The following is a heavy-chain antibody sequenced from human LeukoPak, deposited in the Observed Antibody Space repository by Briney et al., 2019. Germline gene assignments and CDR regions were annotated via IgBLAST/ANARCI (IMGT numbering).Heavy chain of an antibody. CDR2: IYSGGIT. CDR1: GFAVGTYY. CDR3: ARNGVTTFGY. V-gene: IGHV3-66*01. Sequence: GGSLRLSCAASGFAVGTYYMSWIRQPPGKGLEWVSVIYSGGITDYADSAKGRFTISRDNSKNTLYLQMNSLRAEDTAIYYCARNGVTTFGYWGQGTLVTVSS. J-gene: IGHJ4*02. D-gene: IGHD4-17*01.